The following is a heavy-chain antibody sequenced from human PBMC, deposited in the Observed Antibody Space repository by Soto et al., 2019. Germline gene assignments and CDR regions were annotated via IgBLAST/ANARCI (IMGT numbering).Heavy chain of an antibody. CDR1: GFTFSSYA. D-gene: IGHD3-3*01. CDR3: ARRFLIWWDYYGMDV. CDR2: ISYDGSNK. J-gene: IGHJ6*02. V-gene: IGHV3-30-3*01. Sequence: SLRLSCAASGFTFSSYAMHWVRQAPGKGLEWVAVISYDGSNKYYADSVKGRFTISRDNSKNTLYLQMNSLRAEDTAVYHCARRFLIWWDYYGMDVWGQRTTVTVSS.